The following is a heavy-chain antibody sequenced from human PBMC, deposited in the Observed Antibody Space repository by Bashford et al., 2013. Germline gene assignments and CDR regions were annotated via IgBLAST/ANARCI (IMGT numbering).Heavy chain of an antibody. Sequence: VRQAPGKGLVWVSAISGSSGSTYYADSVKGRFTISRDNSKYTLYLQMNSLRADDTAVYYCARDNSRYCSSSSCSLYGMDVWGLGTTVTVSS. J-gene: IGHJ6*02. CDR3: ARDNSRYCSSSSCSLYGMDV. D-gene: IGHD2-2*01. V-gene: IGHV3-23*01. CDR2: ISGSSGST.